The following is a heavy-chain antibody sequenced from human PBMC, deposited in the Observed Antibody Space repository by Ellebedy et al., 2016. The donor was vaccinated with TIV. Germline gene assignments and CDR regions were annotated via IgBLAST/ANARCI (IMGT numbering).Heavy chain of an antibody. Sequence: AASVKVSCKAFGFTFTSSAMQWMRQARGQRLEWVGWIVVGSGNTKYAQKFQERVSLTRDMSTSTAYMELSSLRSEDTAVYYCAASSLYYDMLTGYSPAFDIWGQGTMVTVSS. CDR2: IVVGSGNT. J-gene: IGHJ3*02. CDR1: GFTFTSSA. V-gene: IGHV1-58*02. D-gene: IGHD3-9*01. CDR3: AASSLYYDMLTGYSPAFDI.